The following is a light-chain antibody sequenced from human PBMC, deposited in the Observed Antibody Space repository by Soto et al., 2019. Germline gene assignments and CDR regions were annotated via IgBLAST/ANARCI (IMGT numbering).Light chain of an antibody. CDR1: QSVTSNY. CDR3: QQCGSSPWT. J-gene: IGKJ1*01. CDR2: NAS. Sequence: EIMLTQSPGTLSLSPGEGATLSCRASQSVTSNYLAWYQLKPGQPPRLLIYNASRRATGIPDRFSGSGSGTDFTLTISRLEPEDFAVYYCQQCGSSPWTFGQGTKVDIK. V-gene: IGKV3-20*01.